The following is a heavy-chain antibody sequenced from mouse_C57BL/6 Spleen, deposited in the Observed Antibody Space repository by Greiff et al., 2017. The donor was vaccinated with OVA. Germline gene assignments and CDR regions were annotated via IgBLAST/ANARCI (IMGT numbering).Heavy chain of an antibody. CDR2: IHPNSGST. V-gene: IGHV1-64*01. D-gene: IGHD2-2*01. CDR3: ARGEGYDATFAY. Sequence: QVQLQQPGAELVKPGASVKLSCKASGYTFTSYWMHWVKQRPGQGLEWIGMIHPNSGSTNYNEKFKSKATLTVDKSSSTAYMQLSSLTSEDSAVYYCARGEGYDATFAYWGQGTLVTVSA. CDR1: GYTFTSYW. J-gene: IGHJ3*01.